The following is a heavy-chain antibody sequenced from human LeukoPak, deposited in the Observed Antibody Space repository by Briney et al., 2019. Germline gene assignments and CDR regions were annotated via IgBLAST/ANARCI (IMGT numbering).Heavy chain of an antibody. V-gene: IGHV3-53*01. J-gene: IGHJ3*02. Sequence: GGSLRLSCAASGFTVSSNYMSWVRQAPGKGLEWVSIIYSGGSTFYADSVKGRFTISRDNCKNTLYLQMNSLRAEDKAVYYCARGGSYLSAFDIWGQGTMVTVSS. CDR3: ARGGSYLSAFDI. D-gene: IGHD1-26*01. CDR2: IYSGGST. CDR1: GFTVSSNY.